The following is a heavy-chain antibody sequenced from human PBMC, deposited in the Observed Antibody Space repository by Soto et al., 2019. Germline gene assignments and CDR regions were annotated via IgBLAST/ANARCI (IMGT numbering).Heavy chain of an antibody. CDR3: ARHTDTAMDLYYYYGMDV. Sequence: LKISCKGSGYSFTSYWSSWVRQMPGKGLEWMGRIDPSDSYTNYSPSFQGHVTISADKSISTAYLQWSSLKASDTAMYYCARHTDTAMDLYYYYGMDVWGQGTTVTVSS. D-gene: IGHD5-18*01. CDR2: IDPSDSYT. V-gene: IGHV5-10-1*01. J-gene: IGHJ6*02. CDR1: GYSFTSYW.